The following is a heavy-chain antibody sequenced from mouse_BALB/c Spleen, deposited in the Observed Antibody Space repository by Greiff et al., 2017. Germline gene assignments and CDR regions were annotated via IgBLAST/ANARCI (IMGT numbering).Heavy chain of an antibody. CDR3: ARFGHYYAMDY. Sequence: VQLKESGPELVKPGASVKMSCKASGYTFTSYVMHWVKQKPGQGLEWIGYINPYNDGTKYNEKFKGKATLTSDKSSSTAYMELSSLTSEDSAVYYCARFGHYYAMDYWGQGTSVTVSS. J-gene: IGHJ4*01. CDR2: INPYNDGT. V-gene: IGHV1-14*01. CDR1: GYTFTSYV.